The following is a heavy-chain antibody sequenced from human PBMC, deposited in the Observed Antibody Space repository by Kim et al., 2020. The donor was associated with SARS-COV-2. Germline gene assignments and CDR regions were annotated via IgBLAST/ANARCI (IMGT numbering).Heavy chain of an antibody. V-gene: IGHV4-34*01. CDR2: ST. D-gene: IGHD5-12*01. J-gene: IGHJ4*02. Sequence: STNYTPTLKSRVTISVDTSKNQFSLKLSSVTAADTAVYYCARGVAKPFDYWGQGTLVTVSS. CDR3: ARGVAKPFDY.